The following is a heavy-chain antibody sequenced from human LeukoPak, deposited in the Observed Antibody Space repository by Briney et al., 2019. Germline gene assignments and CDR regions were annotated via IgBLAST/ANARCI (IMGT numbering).Heavy chain of an antibody. CDR1: GGSISSGDYY. J-gene: IGHJ5*02. CDR3: ARPYYYDSRIDP. CDR2: MYYSGST. D-gene: IGHD3-22*01. V-gene: IGHV4-30-4*01. Sequence: SETLSFTCTVSGGSISSGDYYWSWIRQPPGKGLEWIAYMYYSGSTYYNPSLKSRVTMSADTSENQLSLKLSSVTAADTAVYYCARPYYYDSRIDPWGQGILVTVSS.